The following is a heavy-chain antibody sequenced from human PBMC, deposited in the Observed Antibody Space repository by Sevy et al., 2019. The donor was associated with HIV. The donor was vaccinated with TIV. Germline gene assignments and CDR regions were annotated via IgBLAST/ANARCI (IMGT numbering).Heavy chain of an antibody. D-gene: IGHD2-2*01. CDR2: INPNSGGT. V-gene: IGHV1-2*04. CDR1: GYTFTGYY. Sequence: TSVKVSCKASGYTFTGYYMHWVRQAPGQGLEWMGWINPNSGGTNYAQKFQGWVTMTRDTSISTAYMELSRLRSDDTAVYYCARAPLDCSSTSCHPDYWGQGTLVTVSS. CDR3: ARAPLDCSSTSCHPDY. J-gene: IGHJ4*02.